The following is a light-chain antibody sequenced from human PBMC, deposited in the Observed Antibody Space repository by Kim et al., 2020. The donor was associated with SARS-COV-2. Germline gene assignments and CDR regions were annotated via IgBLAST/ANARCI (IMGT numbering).Light chain of an antibody. V-gene: IGKV2D-29*01. CDR2: EIS. CDR3: MXXKDXPCT. CDR1: QSLLHADGRTY. J-gene: IGKJ4*01. Sequence: DIVMTQTPLXLSVXXGQXXSXSCTSSQSLLHADGRTYLKWFLXKPGQPPQLLIFEISNPFSGVADRFSGSGSGTDFTLXISRVEAXXVGVYYGMXXKDXPCTFGGGTXVDXK.